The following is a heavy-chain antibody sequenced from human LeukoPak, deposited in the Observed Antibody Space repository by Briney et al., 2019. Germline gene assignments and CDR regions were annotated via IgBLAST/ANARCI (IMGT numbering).Heavy chain of an antibody. CDR1: GFTFSSYT. CDR3: TKGGHGDY. D-gene: IGHD2-21*02. V-gene: IGHV3-23*01. J-gene: IGHJ4*02. Sequence: GGSLRLSCAASGFTFSSYTMSWVRQAPGKGLEWVSTLSGDGSDTYYADSVKGRFTISRDTSKNTLFLQMNSLRADDTAIYYCTKGGHGDYWGQGTMVTVSS. CDR2: LSGDGSDT.